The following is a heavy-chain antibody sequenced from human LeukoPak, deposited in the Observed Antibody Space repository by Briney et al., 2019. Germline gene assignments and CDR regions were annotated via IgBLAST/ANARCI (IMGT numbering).Heavy chain of an antibody. J-gene: IGHJ4*02. V-gene: IGHV3-7*03. CDR2: IKQDGSDK. D-gene: IGHD4-23*01. CDR1: GFTFSAYW. Sequence: PGGSLRLSCAASGFTFSAYWMSWVRQAPGKGLECVANIKQDGSDKYYVDSVKGRFTISRDNAKNSLYLQMNSLRAEDTAVYYCARKTVVGSYFDYWGREPRSPSPQ. CDR3: ARKTVVGSYFDY.